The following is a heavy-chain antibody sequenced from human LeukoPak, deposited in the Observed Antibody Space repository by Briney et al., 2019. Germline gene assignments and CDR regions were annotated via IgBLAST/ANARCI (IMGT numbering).Heavy chain of an antibody. V-gene: IGHV4-4*07. J-gene: IGHJ4*02. CDR3: AKDLHFHYYDSSGYYAFDY. CDR1: DDSISTYY. D-gene: IGHD3-22*01. Sequence: SETLSLTCTVSDDSISTYYWAWIRQPAGKGLEWIGFIYTSGSTNYNPSLKSRVTISVDTSKNQVSLKMNSVTAADTAVYYCAKDLHFHYYDSSGYYAFDYWGQGTLVTVSS. CDR2: IYTSGST.